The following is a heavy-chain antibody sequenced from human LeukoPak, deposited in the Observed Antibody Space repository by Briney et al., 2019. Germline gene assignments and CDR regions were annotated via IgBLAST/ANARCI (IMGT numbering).Heavy chain of an antibody. CDR2: INPSGGST. D-gene: IGHD3-3*01. CDR3: ARGLLKWTHDH. J-gene: IGHJ4*02. V-gene: IGHV1-46*01. Sequence: GASVNVSCKASGYTFTSNYIHWVRQAPGQGLEWMGIINPSGGSTSYAQKFQGRVTMTRDVSTSTPYMELSSLRSEDTAVYYCARGLLKWTHDHWGQGTLVAVSS. CDR1: GYTFTSNY.